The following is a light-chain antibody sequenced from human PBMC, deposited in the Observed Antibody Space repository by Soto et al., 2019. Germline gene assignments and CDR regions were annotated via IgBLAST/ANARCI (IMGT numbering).Light chain of an antibody. CDR2: TNN. CDR3: AAWDDSLNGWV. CDR1: SSNIGGNT. J-gene: IGLJ3*02. V-gene: IGLV1-44*01. Sequence: QAVVTQPPSASGTPGQRVTISCSGSSSNIGGNTVNWYQQLPGTAPKLLIYTNNQRPSGVPDRFSGSKSGTSASLAISGLQSDDEADYYCAAWDDSLNGWVFGGGTKLTVL.